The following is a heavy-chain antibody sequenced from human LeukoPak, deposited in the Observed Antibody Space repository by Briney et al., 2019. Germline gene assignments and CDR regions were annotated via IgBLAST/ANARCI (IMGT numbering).Heavy chain of an antibody. V-gene: IGHV4-31*03. CDR2: IYCSGST. D-gene: IGHD3-22*01. CDR1: GGSISSGGYY. Sequence: PSETLSLTCTVSGGSISSGGYYWSWIRQHPGKGLEWIGYIYCSGSTYYNPSLKSRVTISVDTSKNQFSLKLSSVTAADTAVYYCARVPVYYYDSSGYYYFDYWGQGTLVTVSS. J-gene: IGHJ4*02. CDR3: ARVPVYYYDSSGYYYFDY.